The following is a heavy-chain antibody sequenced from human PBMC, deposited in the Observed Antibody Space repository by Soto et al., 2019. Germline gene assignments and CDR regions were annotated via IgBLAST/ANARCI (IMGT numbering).Heavy chain of an antibody. J-gene: IGHJ5*02. Sequence: QVQLQQSGPGLVKPSQTLSLTCAISGDSVSSNDAVWNWIRQSPSRGLEWLGRTYYRSIWQTEYAVSVKGRITINPDASKNQFSLQRNSVTPENTAMYYGARLVGNSWLDHWGQGTLVTVSA. CDR2: TYYRSIWQT. V-gene: IGHV6-1*01. CDR1: GDSVSSNDAV. D-gene: IGHD6-6*01. CDR3: ARLVGNSWLDH.